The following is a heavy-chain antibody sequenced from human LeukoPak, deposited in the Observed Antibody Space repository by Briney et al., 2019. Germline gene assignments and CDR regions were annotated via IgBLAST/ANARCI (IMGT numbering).Heavy chain of an antibody. CDR3: GKRGSSWSYFDY. J-gene: IGHJ4*02. CDR2: ISDSGGST. V-gene: IGHV3-23*01. D-gene: IGHD6-13*01. CDR1: GFTFSSYA. Sequence: GGSLRLSCAASGFTFSSYAMTWVRQAPGKGLQWVSLISDSGGSTYYADSVKGRFTVSRDNSKATPYLQMNSLRADDTAVYFCGKRGSSWSYFDYWGQGTLVTVSS.